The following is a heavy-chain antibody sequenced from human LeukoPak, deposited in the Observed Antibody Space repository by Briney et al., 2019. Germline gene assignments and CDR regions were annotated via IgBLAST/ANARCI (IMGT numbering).Heavy chain of an antibody. CDR3: AWGGDYFDF. CDR2: IKSKANGETT. J-gene: IGHJ4*02. Sequence: GGSLRLSCSASGFTFSDAWMGWVRQAPGKGLEWVGRIKSKANGETTHFAAPVKGRFAISRDDSKNTLYLQMNGLKTEDTAVYYCAWGGDYFDFWGRGTLVTVSS. D-gene: IGHD3-16*01. CDR1: GFTFSDAW. V-gene: IGHV3-15*01.